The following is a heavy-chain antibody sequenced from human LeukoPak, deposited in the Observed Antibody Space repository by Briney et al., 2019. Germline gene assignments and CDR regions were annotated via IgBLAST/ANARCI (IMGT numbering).Heavy chain of an antibody. Sequence: GGSLRLSCAASGFTFSSYSMNWVRQAPGKGLEWVSYISKSSDRIYHADSVKGRFTISRDNAKNSLYLQMDSLRAEDTAVYYCARFTYTTRPSDVWGKGTTVTVSS. CDR2: ISKSSDRI. CDR3: ARFTYTTRPSDV. J-gene: IGHJ6*04. V-gene: IGHV3-48*04. D-gene: IGHD3-16*01. CDR1: GFTFSSYS.